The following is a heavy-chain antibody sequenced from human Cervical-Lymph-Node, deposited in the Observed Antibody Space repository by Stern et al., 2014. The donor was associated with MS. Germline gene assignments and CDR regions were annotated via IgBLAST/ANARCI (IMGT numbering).Heavy chain of an antibody. J-gene: IGHJ4*02. V-gene: IGHV3-7*01. D-gene: IGHD6-19*01. CDR3: ARGVVHSRAWYPNFFDH. CDR1: GLSFSGSW. Sequence: EVQLVESGGGLVQPGGSLRLSCAASGLSFSGSWMTWVRQAPGKGLEWVANIKQDGSDKYYVDSVKGRFTISRDNAKNSLYLQMNSLRAEDTAVYYCARGVVHSRAWYPNFFDHWGQGTLVTVSS. CDR2: IKQDGSDK.